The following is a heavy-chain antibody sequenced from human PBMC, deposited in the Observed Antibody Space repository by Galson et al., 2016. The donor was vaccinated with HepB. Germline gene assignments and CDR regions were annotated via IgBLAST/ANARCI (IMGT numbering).Heavy chain of an antibody. CDR2: MYNIGST. D-gene: IGHD1-26*01. Sequence: SETLSLTCTVSGGSISSYIYYWGWIRQPPGQGLEWIRSMYNIGSTLYTPSLKSRVTISLDTPKNQSSLKLSAVTTADTAVYYCARNHSEVLNFKAWDKRGSGFDIWGQGTMVTVSS. CDR3: ARNHSEVLNFKAWDKRGSGFDI. J-gene: IGHJ3*02. CDR1: GGSISSYIYY. V-gene: IGHV4-39*01.